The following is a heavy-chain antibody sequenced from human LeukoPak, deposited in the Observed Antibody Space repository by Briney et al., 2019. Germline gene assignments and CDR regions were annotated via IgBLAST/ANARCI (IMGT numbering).Heavy chain of an antibody. CDR3: ARDSRSAFDS. CDR1: GFTFSSYA. CDR2: IWADGSNK. J-gene: IGHJ4*02. V-gene: IGHV3-33*08. Sequence: PGGSLRLSCSASGFTFSSYAMHWVRQAPGKGLEWVAVIWADGSNKYYTDSVEGRFTISRDNSKNTLYLQMNSLRAEDTAVYYCARDSRSAFDSWGQGTLVTVSS.